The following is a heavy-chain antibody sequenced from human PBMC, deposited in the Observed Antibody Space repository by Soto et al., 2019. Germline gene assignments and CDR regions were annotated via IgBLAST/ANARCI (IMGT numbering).Heavy chain of an antibody. CDR3: ARGLVVRGIDY. CDR1: GFTFSDYY. J-gene: IGHJ4*02. V-gene: IGHV3-11*01. D-gene: IGHD3-22*01. Sequence: PGGSLRLSCAASGFTFSDYYMSWIRQAPGKGLEWVSHMSSSGSTTYYADSVKGRFTISRDNAKNSLYLQMNSLRAGDTAMYYCARGLVVRGIDYWGQGTLVTVS. CDR2: MSSSGSTT.